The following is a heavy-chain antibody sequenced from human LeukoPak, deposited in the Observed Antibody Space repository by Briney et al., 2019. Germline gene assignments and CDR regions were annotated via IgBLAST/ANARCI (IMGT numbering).Heavy chain of an antibody. D-gene: IGHD6-13*01. CDR3: ARGAKWLHSSSWYPPYYYYYMDV. V-gene: IGHV4-34*01. CDR1: DYLINNGYY. J-gene: IGHJ6*03. CDR2: INHSGST. Sequence: PSETLSLTCAVSDYLINNGYYWGWIRQPPGKGLEWIGEINHSGSTNYNPSLKSRVTISVDTSKNQFSLKLSSVTAADTAVYYCARGAKWLHSSSWYPPYYYYYMDVWGKGTTVTVSS.